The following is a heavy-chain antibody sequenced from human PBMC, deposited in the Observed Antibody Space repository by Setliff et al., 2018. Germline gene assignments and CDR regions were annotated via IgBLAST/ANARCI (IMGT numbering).Heavy chain of an antibody. J-gene: IGHJ3*02. CDR3: ARPYGGDYAFDI. Sequence: SVKVSCKASGGTFRTDGFNWVRQAPGQGLEWMGRIIPVFGTAKYVQKFQGRVTISADESARTAYMELSSLRFEDTAVYYCARPYGGDYAFDIWGQGTMVTVSS. D-gene: IGHD4-17*01. V-gene: IGHV1-69*13. CDR1: GGTFRTDG. CDR2: IIPVFGTA.